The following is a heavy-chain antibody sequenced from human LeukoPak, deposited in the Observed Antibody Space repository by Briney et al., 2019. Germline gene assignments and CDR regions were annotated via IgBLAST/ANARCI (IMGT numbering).Heavy chain of an antibody. CDR1: GFTFSSYA. V-gene: IGHV3-30-3*01. Sequence: GRSLRLSCAASGFTFSSYALHWVRQAPGKGLEWVAVISYDGSNKYYADSVKGRFTISRDNSKSTVYLQMNSLRADDTALYYCAKESGGDWGYFEYWGQGILVTVSS. D-gene: IGHD2-21*01. J-gene: IGHJ4*02. CDR3: AKESGGDWGYFEY. CDR2: ISYDGSNK.